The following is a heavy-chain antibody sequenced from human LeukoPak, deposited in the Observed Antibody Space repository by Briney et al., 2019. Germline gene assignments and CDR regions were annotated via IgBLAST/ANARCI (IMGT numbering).Heavy chain of an antibody. D-gene: IGHD3-9*01. CDR3: ARMPDILTGLDP. J-gene: IGHJ5*02. V-gene: IGHV4-30-2*02. Sequence: SQTLSLTCTVSGGSISSGGYYWSWIRQPPGKGLEWIGYIYHSGSTYYNPSLKSRVTISVDRSKNQFSLKLASVTTADTAVYYCARMPDILTGLDPWGQGTLVTVSS. CDR2: IYHSGST. CDR1: GGSISSGGYY.